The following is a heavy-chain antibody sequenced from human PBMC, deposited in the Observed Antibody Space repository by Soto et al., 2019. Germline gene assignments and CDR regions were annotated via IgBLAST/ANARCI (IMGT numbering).Heavy chain of an antibody. D-gene: IGHD3-22*01. CDR3: ARGEYYDSSGRFDY. CDR2: ISSGSSYT. CDR1: GFTFSDYY. Sequence: QVQLVESGGGLVKPGGSLRLSCAASGFTFSDYYMNWIRQAPGKGLEWVSFISSGSSYTNYADSVKGRFTISRDNAKNSLYLQLNSLRVEDTAVYYCARGEYYDSSGRFDYWGQGALVTVSS. J-gene: IGHJ4*02. V-gene: IGHV3-11*05.